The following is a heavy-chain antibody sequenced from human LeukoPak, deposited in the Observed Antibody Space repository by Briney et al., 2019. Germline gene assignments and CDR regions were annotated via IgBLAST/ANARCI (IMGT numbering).Heavy chain of an antibody. CDR3: ARHISDYGGSPHRAFDI. J-gene: IGHJ3*02. D-gene: IGHD4-23*01. V-gene: IGHV4-59*08. Sequence: SETLSLTCTVSGGSITSYYWSWIRQPPGKALEWIGYIYYSGSTNYNPSLKSRVTISVDTSKSQFSLKLSSVTAADTAVYFCARHISDYGGSPHRAFDIWGQGTMVTVSS. CDR1: GGSITSYY. CDR2: IYYSGST.